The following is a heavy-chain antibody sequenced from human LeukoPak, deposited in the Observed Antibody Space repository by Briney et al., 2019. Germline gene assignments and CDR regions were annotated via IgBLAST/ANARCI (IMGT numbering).Heavy chain of an antibody. J-gene: IGHJ4*02. CDR3: ARPRIYYYDSSGYEAHFDY. CDR1: GYTFTGYY. CDR2: INPNSGGK. V-gene: IGHV1-2*02. Sequence: GASVKFSCKASGYTFTGYYMHWVRQPPGQGLEWMGWINPNSGGKNYAQKFEGRVTMNRDTSISTAYMELSRLRSDDTAVYYCARPRIYYYDSSGYEAHFDYWGQGTLVTVSS. D-gene: IGHD3-22*01.